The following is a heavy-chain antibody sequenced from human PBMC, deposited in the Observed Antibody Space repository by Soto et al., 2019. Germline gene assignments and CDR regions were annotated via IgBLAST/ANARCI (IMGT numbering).Heavy chain of an antibody. J-gene: IGHJ3*02. CDR1: GGSISSHH. CDR2: MYYSGST. V-gene: IGHV4-59*08. CDR3: ARRSDYAAFDI. D-gene: IGHD5-12*01. Sequence: SETLSLTCTVSGGSISSHHWSWIRQPPGKGLEWIGYMYYSGSTNYNPSLKSRVTISVDTSKNQLSLKLSSVTAADTAVYYCARRSDYAAFDIWGQGTMVTVSS.